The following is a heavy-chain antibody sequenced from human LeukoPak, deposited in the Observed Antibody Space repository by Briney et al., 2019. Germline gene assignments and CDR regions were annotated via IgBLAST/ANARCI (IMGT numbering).Heavy chain of an antibody. V-gene: IGHV3-53*01. D-gene: IGHD3-22*01. CDR1: GFALSSNY. CDR2: LDRGGDT. J-gene: IGHJ4*02. Sequence: PGGSLRLSCAASGFALSSNYVGWVRQAPGGGLHWVLLLDRGGDTYYADSVKGRFTISRDTSKNTLYLQMNSRRVDDTAVYYCARAPPYYDSNVDYWGQGTLVTVSS. CDR3: ARAPPYYDSNVDY.